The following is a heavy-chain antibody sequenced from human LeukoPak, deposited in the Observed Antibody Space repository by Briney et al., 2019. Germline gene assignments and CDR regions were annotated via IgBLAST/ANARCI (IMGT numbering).Heavy chain of an antibody. CDR1: GFTFSSYG. Sequence: PGGSLRLSCAASGFTFSSYGMHWVRQAPGKGLEWVAFIRYDGSNKYYADSVKGRFTISRDNSKNTLYLQMNSLRAEDTAVYYCAKDLPRYSGSYGGYLDYWGQGTLVTVSS. CDR3: AKDLPRYSGSYGGYLDY. V-gene: IGHV3-30*02. D-gene: IGHD1-26*01. CDR2: IRYDGSNK. J-gene: IGHJ4*02.